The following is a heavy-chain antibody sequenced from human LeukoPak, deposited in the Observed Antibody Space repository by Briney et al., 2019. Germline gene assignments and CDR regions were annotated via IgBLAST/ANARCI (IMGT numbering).Heavy chain of an antibody. CDR2: ITSSSSFI. CDR3: ARRPYYYDSLDY. Sequence: GGSLRLSCAASGFTFSCCTMNWVRQAPGKGLEWVSSITSSSSFIYYADSVKGRFTISRDNAKNSLYLQMNSLRAEDTAVYYCARRPYYYDSLDYWGQGTLVTVSS. CDR1: GFTFSCCT. J-gene: IGHJ4*02. V-gene: IGHV3-21*01. D-gene: IGHD3-22*01.